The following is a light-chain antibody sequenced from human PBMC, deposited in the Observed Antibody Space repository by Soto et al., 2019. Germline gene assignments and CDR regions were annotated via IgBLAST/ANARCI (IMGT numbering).Light chain of an antibody. CDR3: QQSYNTPRT. Sequence: IHMTQSPSSLSASLGDSVTLPXRASQSISRHFNWYQQEPGXVPQXXXHGXSSLQRGGPSRLSGRGSGTDFTFPISSLQPEDFATYYCQQSYNTPRTFGGGTKVDIK. J-gene: IGKJ4*02. CDR1: QSISRH. V-gene: IGKV1-39*01. CDR2: GXS.